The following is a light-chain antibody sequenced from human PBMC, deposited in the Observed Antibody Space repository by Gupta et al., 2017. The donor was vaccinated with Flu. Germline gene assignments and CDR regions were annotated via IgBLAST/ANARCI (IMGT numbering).Light chain of an antibody. CDR2: KDT. J-gene: IGLJ2*01. V-gene: IGLV3-25*03. CDR3: QSADSSGTVV. Sequence: PGKTARITCSGDAWTKKYASWYQQKPGQAPVLLIFKDTETPAGIPARFSGSTSGTTVTLTITGVLAEDEADYYCQSADSSGTVVFGGGTKLAVL. CDR1: AWTKKY.